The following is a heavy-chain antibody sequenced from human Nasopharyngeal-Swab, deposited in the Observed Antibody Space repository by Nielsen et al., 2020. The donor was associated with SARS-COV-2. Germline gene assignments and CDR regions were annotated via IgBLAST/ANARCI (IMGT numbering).Heavy chain of an antibody. CDR3: ARWWTKGYYFDY. V-gene: IGHV4-39*07. CDR2: IYYSGST. CDR1: GGSISSSSYY. J-gene: IGHJ4*02. Sequence: GSLRLSCTVSGGSISSSSYYWGWIRQPPGKGLEWIGSIYYSGSTYYNPSLKSRVTISVDTSKNQFSLKLSSVTAADTAVYYCARWWTKGYYFDYWGQGILVTVPS. D-gene: IGHD2-15*01.